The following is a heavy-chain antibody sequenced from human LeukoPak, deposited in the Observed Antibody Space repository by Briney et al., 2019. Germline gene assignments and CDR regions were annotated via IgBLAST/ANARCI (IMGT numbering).Heavy chain of an antibody. V-gene: IGHV4-39*01. D-gene: IGHD1-26*01. CDR1: GGSISRSGYY. CDR2: IYYSGST. J-gene: IGHJ5*02. Sequence: SETLSLTCTVSGGSISRSGYYWGWIRQPPGKGLEWIASIYYSGSTYYSPSLKSRVTISVDTSKNQLSLKLSSLTAADTAVYYCARHEYSGSYYGLSWFDPWGQGTLVTVSS. CDR3: ARHEYSGSYYGLSWFDP.